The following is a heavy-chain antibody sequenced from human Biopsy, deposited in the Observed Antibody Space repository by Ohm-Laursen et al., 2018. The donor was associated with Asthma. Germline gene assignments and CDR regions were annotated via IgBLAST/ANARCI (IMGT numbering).Heavy chain of an antibody. D-gene: IGHD2-2*01. CDR2: INAVIGTT. V-gene: IGHV1-69*13. Sequence: SVKVSCKSLGCTFNTYVIGWVRQAPGQGLEWMGGINAVIGTTTYPQKFQDRVTITADDSTSTVYMELSSLRSEDTAVYYCARKAGSCISRTCYSLDFWGQGTLVTVSS. J-gene: IGHJ4*02. CDR3: ARKAGSCISRTCYSLDF. CDR1: GCTFNTYV.